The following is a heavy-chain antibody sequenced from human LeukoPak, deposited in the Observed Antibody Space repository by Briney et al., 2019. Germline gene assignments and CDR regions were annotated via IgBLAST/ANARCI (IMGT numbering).Heavy chain of an antibody. CDR1: GGSISSSSYY. J-gene: IGHJ4*02. D-gene: IGHD5-18*01. Sequence: SETLSLTCTVSGGSISSSSYYWGWIRQPPGKGLEWIGSIYYSGNTYYNPSLKSRVTISVDTSKNQFSLKLSSVTAADTAVYYCASLGASYGPKQNDYWGQGTLVTVSS. CDR3: ASLGASYGPKQNDY. CDR2: IYYSGNT. V-gene: IGHV4-39*01.